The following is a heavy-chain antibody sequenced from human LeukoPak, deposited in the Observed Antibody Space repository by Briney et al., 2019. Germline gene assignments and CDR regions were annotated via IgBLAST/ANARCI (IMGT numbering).Heavy chain of an antibody. J-gene: IGHJ4*02. CDR1: GYTFTGYY. V-gene: IGHV1-2*02. CDR3: ARVDGYYDSSGYLHDY. Sequence: ASVKVSCKASGYTFTGYYMHWVRQAPGQGLEWMGWIDPNSGGTNYAQKFQGRVTMTRDTSISTAYMELSRLRSDDTAVYYCARVDGYYDSSGYLHDYWGQGTLVTVSS. D-gene: IGHD3-22*01. CDR2: IDPNSGGT.